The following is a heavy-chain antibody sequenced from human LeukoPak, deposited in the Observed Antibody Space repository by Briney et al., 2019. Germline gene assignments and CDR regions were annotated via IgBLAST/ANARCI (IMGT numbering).Heavy chain of an antibody. CDR3: ARVRKPYGMDA. CDR1: GYTFTRNA. J-gene: IGHJ6*02. V-gene: IGHV1-46*01. CDR2: INPSGGST. Sequence: ASVKVSCKTSGYTFTRNAVHWVRQAPGQGLEWMGIINPSGGSTSYAQKFQGRVTMTRDTSTSTVYMELSSLRSEDTAVYYCARVRKPYGMDAWGQGTTVTVYS.